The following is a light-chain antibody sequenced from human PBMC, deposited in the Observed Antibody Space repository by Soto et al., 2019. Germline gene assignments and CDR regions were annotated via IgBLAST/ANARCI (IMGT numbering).Light chain of an antibody. V-gene: IGKV3-20*01. CDR1: QSVSSSY. J-gene: IGKJ4*01. Sequence: EIVLTQSPGTLSLSPGERATLSCRASQSVSSSYLAWYQQKPGQAPRLLIYGASSRATGIPDRFSGSVSRTDFTLTISRLEPEDFAVYYCQQYGSAPPLTFGGGTKVEIK. CDR2: GAS. CDR3: QQYGSAPPLT.